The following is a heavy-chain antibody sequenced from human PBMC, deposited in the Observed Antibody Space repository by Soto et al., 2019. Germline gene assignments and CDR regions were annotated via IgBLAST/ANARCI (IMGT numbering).Heavy chain of an antibody. J-gene: IGHJ5*02. CDR2: IYHSGSP. V-gene: IGHV4-4*02. CDR3: ARRVPAAPNWFDP. CDR1: GGSISSGTW. Sequence: QVQLQESGPGLVKPSGTLSLTCAVSGGSISSGTWWSWVRQPPGRGLEWIGEIYHSGSPNYNPSLKCRFTMSVDKSKNLFSLRLSSVTAADSALYYCARRVPAAPNWFDPWGQGTLVTVS. D-gene: IGHD2-2*01.